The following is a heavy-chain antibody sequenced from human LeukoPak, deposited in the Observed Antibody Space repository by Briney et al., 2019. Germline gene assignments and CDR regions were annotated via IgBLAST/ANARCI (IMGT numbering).Heavy chain of an antibody. CDR2: IKQDGSEK. CDR3: ARDRYYDSNGYYYERGIFDY. D-gene: IGHD3-22*01. Sequence: GGSLRLSCAASGFTFSSYWMSWVRQAPGKGLEWVANIKQDGSEKYYVDSVKGRFTISRDNAKNSLYLQMNSLRAEDTAVYYCARDRYYDSNGYYYERGIFDYWGQGTLVTVSS. V-gene: IGHV3-7*01. CDR1: GFTFSSYW. J-gene: IGHJ4*02.